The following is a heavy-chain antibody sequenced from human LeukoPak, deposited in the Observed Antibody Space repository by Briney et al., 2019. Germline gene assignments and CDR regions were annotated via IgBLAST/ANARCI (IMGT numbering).Heavy chain of an antibody. D-gene: IGHD3-3*01. CDR2: IRSKANSYAT. J-gene: IGHJ3*02. CDR1: GFTFSGSA. Sequence: PGGSLRLSCAASGFTFSGSAMHWVRQASGKGLEWVGRIRSKANSYATAYAASVKGRFTISRDDSKNTAYLQMNSLKTEDTAVYYCTSRALGYYDFWTTRADAFDIWGQGTMVTVSS. CDR3: TSRALGYYDFWTTRADAFDI. V-gene: IGHV3-73*01.